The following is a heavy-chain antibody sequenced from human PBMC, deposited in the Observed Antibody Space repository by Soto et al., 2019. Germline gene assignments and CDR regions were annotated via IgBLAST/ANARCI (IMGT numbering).Heavy chain of an antibody. J-gene: IGHJ4*02. CDR2: ITNSGRST. CDR3: AKGSNWGVGYYFDY. V-gene: IGHV3-23*01. Sequence: GGSLRLSCAASEFTFSNYVMGWVRQAPGKGLEWVSSITNSGRSTYYADSVKGRFTISRDNSKNTLPLQVNSLRAEDTAVYYCAKGSNWGVGYYFDYWGQGALVTVSS. CDR1: EFTFSNYV. D-gene: IGHD7-27*01.